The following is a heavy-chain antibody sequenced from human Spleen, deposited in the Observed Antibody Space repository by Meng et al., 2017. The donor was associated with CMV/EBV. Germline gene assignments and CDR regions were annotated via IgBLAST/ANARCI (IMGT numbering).Heavy chain of an antibody. CDR1: GFTFSTYW. CDR2: INSDGSIT. J-gene: IGHJ4*02. CDR3: ARGGSPFY. V-gene: IGHV3-74*01. D-gene: IGHD1-26*01. Sequence: GESLKISCAASGFTFSTYWMHWVRQAPGKGLVWVSRINSDGSITNYADSVKGRFTISRENAKSTLFLQMNSLRAEDAAVYYCARGGSPFYWGRGTLVTVSS.